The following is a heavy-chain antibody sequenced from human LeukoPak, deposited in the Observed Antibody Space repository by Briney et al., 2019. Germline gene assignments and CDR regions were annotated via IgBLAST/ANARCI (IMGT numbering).Heavy chain of an antibody. D-gene: IGHD6-13*01. Sequence: SETLSLTCTVSGGSISSSSYYWGWIRQPPGKGLEWIGTIYYSGNTYYNPSLKSRVTISVDTSKNQFSLKLSSVTAADTAVYYCARDRAAVGWFDPWGQGTLVTVSS. J-gene: IGHJ5*02. CDR1: GGSISSSSYY. CDR3: ARDRAAVGWFDP. V-gene: IGHV4-39*02. CDR2: IYYSGNT.